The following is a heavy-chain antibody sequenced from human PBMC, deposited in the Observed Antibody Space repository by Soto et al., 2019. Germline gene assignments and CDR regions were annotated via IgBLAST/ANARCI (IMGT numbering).Heavy chain of an antibody. CDR2: INPNSGGT. J-gene: IGHJ6*02. CDR1: GYTFTGYY. V-gene: IGHV1-2*04. D-gene: IGHD6-13*01. Sequence: GASVKVSCKASGYTFTGYYMHWVRQAPGQGLEWMGWINPNSGGTNYAQKFQGWVTMTRDTSISTAYMELSRLRSDDTAVYYCARDLGEQHLVPYGIDVWGQGTTVTVSS. CDR3: ARDLGEQHLVPYGIDV.